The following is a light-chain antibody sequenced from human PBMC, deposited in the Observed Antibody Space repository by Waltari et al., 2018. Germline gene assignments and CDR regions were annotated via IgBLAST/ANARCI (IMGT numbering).Light chain of an antibody. J-gene: IGLJ1*01. CDR1: SGAVGAYAS. Sequence: QSALTQPRSVCGSPGQSVTVSCSGTSGAVGAYASVSWYQQYPGKAPKVVIYDCTKRPSGIPDRFSGSKSGNTASLTISGLQADDEADYYCCSYAGSYTYVFGSGTKVTVL. CDR3: CSYAGSYTYV. V-gene: IGLV2-11*01. CDR2: DCT.